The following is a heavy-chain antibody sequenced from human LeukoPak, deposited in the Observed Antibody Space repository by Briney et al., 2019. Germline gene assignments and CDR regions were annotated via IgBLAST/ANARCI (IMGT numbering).Heavy chain of an antibody. CDR3: ARCYDYVWGKSFYFDY. CDR2: IYHSGST. D-gene: IGHD3-16*01. J-gene: IGHJ4*02. CDR1: GGSISSGGYY. Sequence: SETLSLTCTVSGGSISSGGYYWSWIRQPPGKGLEWIGYIYHSGSTYYNPSLKSRVTISVDKSKNQFSLKLSSVTAADTAVYYCARCYDYVWGKSFYFDYWGQGILVTVSS. V-gene: IGHV4-30-2*01.